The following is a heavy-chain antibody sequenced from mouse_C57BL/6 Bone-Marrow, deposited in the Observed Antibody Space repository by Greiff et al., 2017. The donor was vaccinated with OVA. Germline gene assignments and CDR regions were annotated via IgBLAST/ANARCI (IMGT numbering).Heavy chain of an antibody. V-gene: IGHV5-6*01. Sequence: EVQLVESGGDLVKPGGSLKLSCAASGFTFSSYGMSWVRQTPDKRLEWVATISSGGSYTYYPDSVKGRFTISRDNAKNTRYLQRSRLKSEDAAMYYCARHGYHYFDYWGKGTTLTVSS. D-gene: IGHD2-2*01. CDR2: ISSGGSYT. CDR3: ARHGYHYFDY. CDR1: GFTFSSYG. J-gene: IGHJ2*01.